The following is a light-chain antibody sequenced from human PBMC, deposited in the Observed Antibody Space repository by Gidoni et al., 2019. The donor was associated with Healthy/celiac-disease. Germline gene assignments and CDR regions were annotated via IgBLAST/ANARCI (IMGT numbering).Light chain of an antibody. Sequence: EIVFTQSPATLSLSPGERATLSCRASQSVSSYLDWYQQKPGQAPSLLIYDASNRATGIPARFSGSGSGTDFTLTISSLEPEDFAVYYCQQRSNWPPIFTFGPGTKVDIK. J-gene: IGKJ3*01. CDR3: QQRSNWPPIFT. V-gene: IGKV3-11*01. CDR1: QSVSSY. CDR2: DAS.